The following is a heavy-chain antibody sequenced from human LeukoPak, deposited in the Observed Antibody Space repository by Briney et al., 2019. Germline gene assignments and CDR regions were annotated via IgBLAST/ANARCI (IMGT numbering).Heavy chain of an antibody. J-gene: IGHJ6*04. CDR3: ARQGGYSSPFSV. V-gene: IGHV4-4*09. D-gene: IGHD6-19*01. CDR1: GGSISSFY. CDR2: IYTSGIT. Sequence: PSETLSLTCTVSGGSISSFYWTWIRQPPGKGLECIGYIYTSGITNYNPSLKSRVTISVDTSKNQFSLKLSSVTGADTAVYYCARQGGYSSPFSVWGEGTTVSVSS.